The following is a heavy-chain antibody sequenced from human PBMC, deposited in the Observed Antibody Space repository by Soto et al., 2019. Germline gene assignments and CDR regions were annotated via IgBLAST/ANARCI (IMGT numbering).Heavy chain of an antibody. CDR1: GYSISSSNW. CDR3: ARIPAYYDILTGYIDYYYMDV. D-gene: IGHD3-9*01. Sequence: ASETLSLTCAVSGYSISSSNWWGWIRQPPGKGLEWIGYIYYSGSTYYNPSLKSRVTMSVDTSKNQFSLKLSSVTAVDTAVYYCARIPAYYDILTGYIDYYYMDVWGKGTTVTVSS. J-gene: IGHJ6*03. V-gene: IGHV4-28*01. CDR2: IYYSGST.